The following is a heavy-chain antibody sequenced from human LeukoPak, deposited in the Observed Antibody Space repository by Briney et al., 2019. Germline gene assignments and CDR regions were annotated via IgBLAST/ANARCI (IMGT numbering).Heavy chain of an antibody. CDR2: ISHDGII. CDR1: GFTFSSYV. J-gene: IGHJ4*02. V-gene: IGHV3-74*01. D-gene: IGHD5-24*01. CDR3: ARDWVYKIDY. Sequence: GGSLRLSCETAGFTFSSYVMHWVRRTPGKGLVWVSRISHDGIISYADSVKGRFTISRDNAKNTLILQMYSLRVEDTAVYYCARDWVYKIDYWGRGTLATVSS.